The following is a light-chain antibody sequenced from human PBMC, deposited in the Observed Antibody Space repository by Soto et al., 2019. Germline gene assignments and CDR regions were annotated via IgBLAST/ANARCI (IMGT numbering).Light chain of an antibody. CDR1: QSVASN. V-gene: IGKV3-15*01. CDR3: QQYHNWPPQYT. Sequence: EIVMTQSPASLSVSPGDGATLSCRASQSVASNVAWYQQKPGQGPRLLIHGASTRAVGVPARFSGSGSGTDFTLTISILQSEDFEVYYCQQYHNWPPQYTFGQGTKLQIK. J-gene: IGKJ2*01. CDR2: GAS.